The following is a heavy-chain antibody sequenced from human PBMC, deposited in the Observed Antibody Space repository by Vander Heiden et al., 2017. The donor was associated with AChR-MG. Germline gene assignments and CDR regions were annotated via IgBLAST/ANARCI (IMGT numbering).Heavy chain of an antibody. D-gene: IGHD3-3*01. CDR3: ARTIFGAPDWYFDL. CDR1: GFTFSSYS. V-gene: IGHV3-48*02. CDR2: ISSSSSTI. J-gene: IGHJ2*01. Sequence: EVQLVESGGGLVQPGGSLRLSCAASGFTFSSYSMNWVRQAPGKGLEWVSYISSSSSTIYYADSVKGRFTISRDNAKNSLYLQMNSLRDEDTAVYYCARTIFGAPDWYFDLWGRGTLVTVSS.